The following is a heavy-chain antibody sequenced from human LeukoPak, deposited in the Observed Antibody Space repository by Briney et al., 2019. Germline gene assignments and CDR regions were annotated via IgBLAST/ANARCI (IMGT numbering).Heavy chain of an antibody. CDR1: GLTFSSYA. J-gene: IGHJ4*02. D-gene: IGHD3-10*01. CDR3: ARFDEGFDY. Sequence: PGRSLRLSCAASGLTFSSYAMHWVRQAPGKGLEWVAVISYDGSNKYYADSVKGRFTISRDNSKNTLYLQMNSLRAEDTAVYYCARFDEGFDYWGQGTLATVSS. V-gene: IGHV3-30-3*01. CDR2: ISYDGSNK.